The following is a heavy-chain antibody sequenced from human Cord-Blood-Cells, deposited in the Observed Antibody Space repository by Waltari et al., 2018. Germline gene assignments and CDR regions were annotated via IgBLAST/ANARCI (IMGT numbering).Heavy chain of an antibody. CDR3: ARVAVAGTEGYYYYGMDV. V-gene: IGHV1-8*01. CDR1: GYTFTSYD. Sequence: QVQLVQSGAEVKKPGASVKVSCKASGYTFTSYDINWVRQATGQGLEWMGWMNPNSGNTGYAQKFQGRVTMTRNTSISTAYRELSSLRSEDTAVYYCARVAVAGTEGYYYYGMDVWGQGTTVTVSS. D-gene: IGHD6-19*01. J-gene: IGHJ6*02. CDR2: MNPNSGNT.